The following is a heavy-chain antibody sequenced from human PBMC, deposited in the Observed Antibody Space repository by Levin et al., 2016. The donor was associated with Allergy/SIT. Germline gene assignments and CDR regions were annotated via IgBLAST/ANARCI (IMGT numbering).Heavy chain of an antibody. CDR3: ARVGGANEQTPGFDS. CDR1: GFIFSNYW. CDR2: IKQDGRER. V-gene: IGHV3-7*04. D-gene: IGHD4/OR15-4a*01. J-gene: IGHJ4*02. Sequence: GESLKISCAASGFIFSNYWMSWVRQAPGKGLEWVASIKQDGRERNYVGSVRGRFTISRDDAGNSLYLQMNSLRPDDTAIYYCARVGGANEQTPGFDSWGQGTLVTVSS.